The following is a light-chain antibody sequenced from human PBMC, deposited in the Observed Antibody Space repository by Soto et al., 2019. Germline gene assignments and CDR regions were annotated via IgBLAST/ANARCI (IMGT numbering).Light chain of an antibody. CDR1: TSNFGTKS. V-gene: IGLV1-44*01. Sequence: QSALTQPPSASGTPGQRVTISCSGATSNFGTKSVNWYQHLPGAAPRLLIYNSDQRPSGVPDRFSGSKSGTSASLAISGLQSADEGDYFCASWDDIHPGPLFGGGTQLTVL. CDR3: ASWDDIHPGPL. J-gene: IGLJ7*01. CDR2: NSD.